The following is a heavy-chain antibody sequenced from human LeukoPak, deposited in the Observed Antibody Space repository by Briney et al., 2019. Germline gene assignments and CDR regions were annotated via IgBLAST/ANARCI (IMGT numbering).Heavy chain of an antibody. V-gene: IGHV4-39*01. CDR2: IYYTGNT. J-gene: IGHJ3*02. D-gene: IGHD3-3*01. Sequence: SETLSLTCTVSGGSISNSSDYWGWIRQPPGKGLEWIGSIYYTGNTYYNPSLKSRVTISVDTSRNQFSLKMSSVTAADSAVFYCGRHRTTITVFGVVILAASDIWGQRTMVTVSS. CDR1: GGSISNSSDY. CDR3: GRHRTTITVFGVVILAASDI.